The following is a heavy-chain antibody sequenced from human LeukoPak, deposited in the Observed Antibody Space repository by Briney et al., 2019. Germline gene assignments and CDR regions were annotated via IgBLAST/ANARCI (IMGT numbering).Heavy chain of an antibody. J-gene: IGHJ5*02. D-gene: IGHD2-2*01. Sequence: GASVKVSCKASGYTFTGYYMHRVRQAPGQGLEWMGWINPNSGGTNYAQKFQGRVTMTRDTSISTAYMELSRLRSDDTAVYYCAREDIVVVPAAKSRWFDPWGQGTLVTVSS. CDR3: AREDIVVVPAAKSRWFDP. CDR2: INPNSGGT. CDR1: GYTFTGYY. V-gene: IGHV1-2*02.